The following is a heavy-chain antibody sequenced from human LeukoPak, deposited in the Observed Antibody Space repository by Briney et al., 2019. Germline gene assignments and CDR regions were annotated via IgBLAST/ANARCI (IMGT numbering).Heavy chain of an antibody. D-gene: IGHD6-19*01. CDR3: ARARPARQWLGPEDY. J-gene: IGHJ4*02. V-gene: IGHV3-43*01. CDR1: GFTFDDYS. Sequence: PGGSLRLSCAASGFTFDDYSMHWVRQAPGKGLEWISLISWDGGSKYYADSVRGRFTISRHDSKSSLYLQMNSLRSEDTAFYYCARARPARQWLGPEDYWGQGTLVIVSS. CDR2: ISWDGGSK.